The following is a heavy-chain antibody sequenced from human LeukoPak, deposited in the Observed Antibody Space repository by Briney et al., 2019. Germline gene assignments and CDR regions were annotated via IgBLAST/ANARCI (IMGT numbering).Heavy chain of an antibody. CDR2: IYYSGST. D-gene: IGHD1-26*01. CDR1: GGSISSSSYY. V-gene: IGHV4-39*07. CDR3: ARKLWVHDAFDI. J-gene: IGHJ3*02. Sequence: PSETLSLTCTVSGGSISSSSYYWGWIRQPPGKGLEWIGSIYYSGSTYYNPSLKSRVTISVDTSKNQFSLKLSSVTAADTAVYYCARKLWVHDAFDIWGQGTMVTVSS.